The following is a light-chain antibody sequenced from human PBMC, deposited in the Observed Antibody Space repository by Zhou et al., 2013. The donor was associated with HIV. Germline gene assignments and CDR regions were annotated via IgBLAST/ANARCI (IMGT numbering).Light chain of an antibody. CDR3: QQYGSSPST. J-gene: IGKJ4*01. CDR1: ESVRSDY. CDR2: GAS. V-gene: IGKV3-20*01. Sequence: EIVLTQSPGTLSLSPGERATLSCRASESVRSDYLAWYQQKFGQAPRLLIYGASSRATGIPDRFSGSGSGTDFTLTISRLEPEDFAVYYCQQYGSSPSTFGGGTKVEIK.